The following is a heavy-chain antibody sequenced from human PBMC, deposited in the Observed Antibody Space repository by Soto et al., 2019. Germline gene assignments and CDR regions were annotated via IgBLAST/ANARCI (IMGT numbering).Heavy chain of an antibody. D-gene: IGHD5-18*01. J-gene: IGHJ6*02. V-gene: IGHV3-30-3*01. CDR1: GFTFSSYA. CDR3: ARGTDTAYSPSYYYYYGMDV. Sequence: GGSLRLSCAASGFTFSSYAMHWVRQAPGKGLEWVAVISYDGSNKYYADSVKGRFTISRDNSKNTLYLQMNSLRAEDTAVYYCARGTDTAYSPSYYYYYGMDVWGQGTTVTVSS. CDR2: ISYDGSNK.